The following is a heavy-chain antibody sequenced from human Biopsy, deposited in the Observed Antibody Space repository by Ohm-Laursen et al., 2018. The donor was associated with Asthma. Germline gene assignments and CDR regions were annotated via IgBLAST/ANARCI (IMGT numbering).Heavy chain of an antibody. CDR3: ARAVDYSHYYGIDV. CDR2: ISVYNGNT. Sequence: APVKVSCKVSGYTFNSAGITWVGQAPGQGLEWMGRISVYNGNTKVAQKLQDRVTMITDTSTSTAYMELRSLRSDDTAVYFCARAVDYSHYYGIDVWGQGTTVTVS. J-gene: IGHJ6*02. V-gene: IGHV1-18*01. D-gene: IGHD3-10*01. CDR1: GYTFNSAG.